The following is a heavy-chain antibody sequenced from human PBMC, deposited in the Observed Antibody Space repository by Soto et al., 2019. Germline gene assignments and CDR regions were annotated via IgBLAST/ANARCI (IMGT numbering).Heavy chain of an antibody. Sequence: PSETLSLTCTVSGGSISSSSYYWGWIRQPPGKGLEWIGSIYYSGSTYYNPSLKSRVTISVDTSKNQFSLKLSSVTAADTAVYYCARQGCSGGSCYSVLWSVRAFDIWGQGTMVTVSS. CDR1: GGSISSSSYY. CDR2: IYYSGST. V-gene: IGHV4-39*01. J-gene: IGHJ3*02. D-gene: IGHD2-15*01. CDR3: ARQGCSGGSCYSVLWSVRAFDI.